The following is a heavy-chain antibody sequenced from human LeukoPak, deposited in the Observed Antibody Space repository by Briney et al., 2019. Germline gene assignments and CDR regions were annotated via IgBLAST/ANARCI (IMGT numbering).Heavy chain of an antibody. CDR3: AITMTTSYYFDY. CDR1: GGSISSYY. Sequence: PSETLSLTCTVSGGSISSYYWSWIRQPPGKGLEWIGYIYYSGSTNYNPSLKSRVTISVDTSKNQFSLKLSSVTAADTAVYYCAITMTTSYYFDYWGQGTLVTVSS. D-gene: IGHD2/OR15-2a*01. V-gene: IGHV4-59*01. CDR2: IYYSGST. J-gene: IGHJ4*02.